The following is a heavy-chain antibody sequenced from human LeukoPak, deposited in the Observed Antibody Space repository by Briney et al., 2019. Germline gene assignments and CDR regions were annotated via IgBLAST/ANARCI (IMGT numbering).Heavy chain of an antibody. J-gene: IGHJ4*02. CDR1: GFSLSNARMG. V-gene: IGHV2-26*01. D-gene: IGHD3-22*01. Sequence: SGPVLVKPTETLTLTCTVSGFSLSNARMGVSWIRQPPGKALEWFAHIFSNDEKSYSTSLKSRLTISKDTSKSQVVLTMTNMDPVDTATYYCARINYYDSSGYYYPLLFDYWGQGTLVTVSS. CDR3: ARINYYDSSGYYYPLLFDY. CDR2: IFSNDEK.